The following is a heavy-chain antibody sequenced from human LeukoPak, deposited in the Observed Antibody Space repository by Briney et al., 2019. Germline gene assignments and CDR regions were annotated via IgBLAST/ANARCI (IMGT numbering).Heavy chain of an antibody. Sequence: ASVKVSCKASGGTFSSYAISWVRQAPGQGLEWMGWISAYNGNTNYAQKLQGRVTMTTDTSTSTAYMELRSLRSDDTAVYYCARTITIFGVPDYYGMDVWGQGTTVTVSS. CDR3: ARTITIFGVPDYYGMDV. CDR1: GGTFSSYA. J-gene: IGHJ6*02. V-gene: IGHV1-18*01. CDR2: ISAYNGNT. D-gene: IGHD3-3*01.